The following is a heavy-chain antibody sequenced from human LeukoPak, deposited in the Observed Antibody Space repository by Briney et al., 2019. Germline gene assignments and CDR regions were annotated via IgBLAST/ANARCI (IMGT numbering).Heavy chain of an antibody. V-gene: IGHV3-11*01. J-gene: IGHJ4*02. Sequence: GRSLRLSCAASGFTFSDYYMSWIRQAPGKGLEWVSYISSSGRTIYYADSMKGRFTISRDNAKNSVYMQMNSLRAEDTAVYYCARNKAYSDYWGQGTLVTVSS. D-gene: IGHD3-16*01. CDR3: ARNKAYSDY. CDR2: ISSSGRTI. CDR1: GFTFSDYY.